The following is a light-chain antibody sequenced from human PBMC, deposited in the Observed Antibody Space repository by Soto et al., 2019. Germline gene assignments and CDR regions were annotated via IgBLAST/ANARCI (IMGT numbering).Light chain of an antibody. CDR3: QTWGSGIVV. Sequence: TCTLSSGHSNYAIAWHQQQSEKGPRYLMKLNSDGSHSKGDGIPDRFSGSSSGAERYLTISSLQYEDEADYYCQTWGSGIVVFGGGTKLTVL. J-gene: IGLJ2*01. CDR2: LNSDGSH. V-gene: IGLV4-69*01. CDR1: SGHSNYA.